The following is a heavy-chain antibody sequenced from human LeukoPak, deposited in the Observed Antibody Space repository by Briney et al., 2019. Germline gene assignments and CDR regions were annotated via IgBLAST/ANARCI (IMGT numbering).Heavy chain of an antibody. CDR1: GFTFSSYT. J-gene: IGHJ4*02. D-gene: IGHD3-22*01. CDR3: AKELDSSGYYHSFDY. V-gene: IGHV3-30-3*01. CDR2: ISYDGSNE. Sequence: PGGSLRLSCAASGFTFSSYTMHWVRQAPGKGLEWLAVISYDGSNEHYADSVKGRLTISRDNSKNTLYLQMNSLRAEDTAVYYCAKELDSSGYYHSFDYWGQGTLVTVSS.